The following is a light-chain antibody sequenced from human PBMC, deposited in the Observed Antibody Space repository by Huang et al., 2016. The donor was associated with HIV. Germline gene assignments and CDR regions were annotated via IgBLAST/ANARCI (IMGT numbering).Light chain of an antibody. V-gene: IGKV3-15*01. Sequence: EIVMTQSPATLSVSPGERATLSCRASQSVSSNLAWYQQKHGQAPRLLIYGASTRATGIPARFSGIGSGTEFTLTISSLQSEDFAVYYCQQYNNWPPNTFGPGTKVDIK. CDR3: QQYNNWPPNT. CDR2: GAS. J-gene: IGKJ3*01. CDR1: QSVSSN.